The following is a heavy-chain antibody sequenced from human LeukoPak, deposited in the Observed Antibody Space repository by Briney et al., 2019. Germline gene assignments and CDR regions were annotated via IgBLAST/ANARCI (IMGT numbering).Heavy chain of an antibody. CDR1: GYTFTGYY. Sequence: GASVKVSCKASGYTFTGYYMHWVRQAPGQGLEWMGWINPNSGGTNYAQKFQGRVTMTRDTSISTAYMELSRLRSDDTAVYYCARAWGLRYFDSSRSHFDYWGQGTLVTVSS. V-gene: IGHV1-2*02. J-gene: IGHJ4*02. D-gene: IGHD3-9*01. CDR2: INPNSGGT. CDR3: ARAWGLRYFDSSRSHFDY.